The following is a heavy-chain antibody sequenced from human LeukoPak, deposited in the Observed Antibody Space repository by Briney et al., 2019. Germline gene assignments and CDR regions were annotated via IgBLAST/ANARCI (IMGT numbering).Heavy chain of an antibody. J-gene: IGHJ4*02. CDR3: ARQKAAGFDC. D-gene: IGHD6-25*01. CDR2: INHSGST. Sequence: SETLSLTCAVYGGSFSGYYWSWIRQPPGKGLEWIGEINHSGSTNYNPSLKSRVTMSVDTSQNLFSLKLTSVTAADTAVYFCARQKAAGFDCWGQGTLVTVSS. CDR1: GGSFSGYY. V-gene: IGHV4-34*01.